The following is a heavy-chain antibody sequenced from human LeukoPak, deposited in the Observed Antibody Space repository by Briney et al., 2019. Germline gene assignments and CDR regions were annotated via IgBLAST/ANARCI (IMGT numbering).Heavy chain of an antibody. CDR1: GFTFSSYA. Sequence: PGGSLRLSCAASGFTFSSYAMSWVRQAPGKGLEWVSAISGSGGSTYYADSVKGRFTISRDNSKNTLYLQMNSLRAEDTAVYYCARDIVVVPAAMRYWGQGTLVTVSS. V-gene: IGHV3-23*01. CDR3: ARDIVVVPAAMRY. CDR2: ISGSGGST. J-gene: IGHJ4*02. D-gene: IGHD2-2*01.